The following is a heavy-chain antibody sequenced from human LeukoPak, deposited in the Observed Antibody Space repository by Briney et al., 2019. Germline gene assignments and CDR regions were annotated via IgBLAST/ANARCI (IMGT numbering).Heavy chain of an antibody. CDR1: GFTFSSYA. CDR3: AKVPYDSSGYYYFDY. Sequence: QPGGSLRLSCAPSGFTFSSYAMSWVRQAPGKGLEWVSAISGSGGSTYYADSVKGRFTISRDNSKNTLYLQMNSLRAEDTAVYCCAKVPYDSSGYYYFDYWGEGTLVTVSS. CDR2: ISGSGGST. J-gene: IGHJ4*02. V-gene: IGHV3-23*01. D-gene: IGHD3-22*01.